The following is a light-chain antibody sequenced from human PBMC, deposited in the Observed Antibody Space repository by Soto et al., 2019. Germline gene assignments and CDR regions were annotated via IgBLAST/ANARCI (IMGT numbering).Light chain of an antibody. V-gene: IGLV2-14*01. CDR1: GSDVGRYNY. J-gene: IGLJ3*02. CDR3: TSYTTSSIRV. CDR2: QVS. Sequence: QSALTQPASVSGSPGQSITISCTGTGSDVGRYNYVSWYQQYPGKVPKLMIYQVSNRPSGVPIRFSGSKSGDTASLTISGLQAEDEADYYCTSYTTSSIRVFGGGTKLTVL.